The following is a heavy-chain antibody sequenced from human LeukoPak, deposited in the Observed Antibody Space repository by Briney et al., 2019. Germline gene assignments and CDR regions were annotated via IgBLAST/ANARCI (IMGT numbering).Heavy chain of an antibody. J-gene: IGHJ6*02. CDR2: INHSGST. CDR3: ARARDIVVVVAALRKTYYYGMDV. CDR1: GGSFSGYY. D-gene: IGHD2-15*01. Sequence: SETLSLTCAVYGGSFSGYYWSWIRQPPGKGLEWVGGINHSGSTNYNPSLKSRVTISVDTSKNQFSLKLSSVTAADTAVYYCARARDIVVVVAALRKTYYYGMDVWGQGTTVTVSS. V-gene: IGHV4-34*01.